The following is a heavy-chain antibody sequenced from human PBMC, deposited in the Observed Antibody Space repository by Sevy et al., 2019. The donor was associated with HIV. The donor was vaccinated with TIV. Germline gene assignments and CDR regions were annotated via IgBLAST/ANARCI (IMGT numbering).Heavy chain of an antibody. D-gene: IGHD5-18*01. V-gene: IGHV4-59*01. Sequence: SETLSLTCTVSGGSISSYYWSWIRQPPGKGLEWIGYIYYSGSTNYNPSLKSPVTISVDTSKNPFSLKLSSVTAADTAVYYCARSLPPGDTAMGLFDYWGQGTLVTVSS. CDR1: GGSISSYY. CDR2: IYYSGST. CDR3: ARSLPPGDTAMGLFDY. J-gene: IGHJ4*02.